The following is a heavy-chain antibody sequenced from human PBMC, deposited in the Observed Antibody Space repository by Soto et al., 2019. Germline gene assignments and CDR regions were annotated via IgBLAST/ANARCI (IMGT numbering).Heavy chain of an antibody. CDR3: ARGGPDTIFGVVPMDV. CDR1: GGTFSSYT. Sequence: GASVKVSCKASGGTFSSYTISWVRQAPGQGLEWMGRIIPILGIANYAQKFQGRVTITADKSTSTAYMELSSLRSEDTAVYYCARGGPDTIFGVVPMDVWGKGTTVTVSS. V-gene: IGHV1-69*02. D-gene: IGHD3-3*01. CDR2: IIPILGIA. J-gene: IGHJ6*03.